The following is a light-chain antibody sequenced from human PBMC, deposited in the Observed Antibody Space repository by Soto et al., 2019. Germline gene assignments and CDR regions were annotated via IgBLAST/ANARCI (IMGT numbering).Light chain of an antibody. CDR3: QQYVTAFRT. CDR2: DVS. CDR1: QTVERW. J-gene: IGKJ1*01. V-gene: IGKV1-5*01. Sequence: GDRVIITFRASQTVERWMAWYQQKPGKAPKLLISDVSTLERGVPSRFSGSGSGTEFTLTISSLQPDDFATYYCQQYVTAFRTFGQGTKVDI.